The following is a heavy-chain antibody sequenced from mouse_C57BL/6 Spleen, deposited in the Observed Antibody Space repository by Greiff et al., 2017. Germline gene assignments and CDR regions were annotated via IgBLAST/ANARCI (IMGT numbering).Heavy chain of an antibody. V-gene: IGHV1-26*01. D-gene: IGHD1-1*01. CDR3: ARPYGSSFYAMDY. CDR1: GYTFTDYY. J-gene: IGHJ4*01. Sequence: EVQLHQSGPELVKPGASVKISCKASGYTFTDYYMNWVKQSHGKSLEWIGDINPNNGGTSYNQKFKGKATLTVDKSSSTAYMELRSLTSEDSAVYYCARPYGSSFYAMDYWGQGTSVTVSS. CDR2: INPNNGGT.